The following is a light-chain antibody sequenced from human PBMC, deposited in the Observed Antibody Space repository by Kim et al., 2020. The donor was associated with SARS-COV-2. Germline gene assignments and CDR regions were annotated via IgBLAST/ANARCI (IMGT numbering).Light chain of an antibody. V-gene: IGKV3-15*01. J-gene: IGKJ2*01. CDR3: QHHNNWPPYT. Sequence: EVEMTQSPTTLSVSPGESATLSCRASQTVGSHLAWYQQKPGQAPRLLIYSASIRATGIPPRFRGSGSGTEFTLTISSLQSEDSAIYYCQHHNNWPPYTFGQGTKLEI. CDR2: SAS. CDR1: QTVGSH.